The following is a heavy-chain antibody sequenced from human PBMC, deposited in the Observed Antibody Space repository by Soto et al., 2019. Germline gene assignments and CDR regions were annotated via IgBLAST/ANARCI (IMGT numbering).Heavy chain of an antibody. Sequence: QVQLVQSGAEVKKPGASVKDSCKASGYTFTSYAMHWVRQAPGQRLEWMGWINAGNGHTKYSQKFQGRVTITRDTSASTAYMELSRLRSEDTAVYYCASVSGIAVAEVWGQGGLVTVSS. CDR3: ASVSGIAVAEV. CDR2: INAGNGHT. V-gene: IGHV1-3*01. J-gene: IGHJ4*02. D-gene: IGHD6-19*01. CDR1: GYTFTSYA.